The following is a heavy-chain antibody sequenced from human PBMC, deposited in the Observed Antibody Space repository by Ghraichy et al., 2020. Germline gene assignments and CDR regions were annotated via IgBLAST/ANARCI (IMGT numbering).Heavy chain of an antibody. CDR2: IYSGGST. J-gene: IGHJ4*02. CDR3: AREGLTRGRYNWNQGPYFDY. D-gene: IGHD1-20*01. V-gene: IGHV3-53*01. Sequence: GGSLRLSCAASGFTVSSNYMSWVRQAPGKGLEWVSVIYSGGSTYYADSVKGRFTISRDNSKNTLYLQMNSLRAEDTAVYYCAREGLTRGRYNWNQGPYFDYWGQGTLVTVSS. CDR1: GFTVSSNY.